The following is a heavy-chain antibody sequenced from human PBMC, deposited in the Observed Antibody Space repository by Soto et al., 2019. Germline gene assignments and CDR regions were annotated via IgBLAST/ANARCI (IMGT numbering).Heavy chain of an antibody. CDR2: LSASSDNT. CDR3: AKDESNSNPLYYFDY. Sequence: GGSLRLSCAASGFTFSVYAMTWVRQAPGKGLEWVSSLSASSDNTYYADSVKGRFTISRDNSKNTLYLQMNSLRAEDTAVYYCAKDESNSNPLYYFDYWGQGTLVTVSS. J-gene: IGHJ4*02. V-gene: IGHV3-23*01. CDR1: GFTFSVYA. D-gene: IGHD4-4*01.